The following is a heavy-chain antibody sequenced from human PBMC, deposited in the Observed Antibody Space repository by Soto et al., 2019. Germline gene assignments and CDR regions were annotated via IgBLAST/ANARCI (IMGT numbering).Heavy chain of an antibody. CDR3: AKDDASGYELFDY. D-gene: IGHD5-12*01. J-gene: IGHJ4*02. V-gene: IGHV3-23*01. Sequence: GGSLRLSCAAPGFTFSSYAMSWVRQAPGKGLEWVSAISGRGTSTYYADSVKGRFTISRDNSKNTLSLLMNSLRAEDTAVYYCAKDDASGYELFDYWGQGTLVTVSS. CDR2: ISGRGTST. CDR1: GFTFSSYA.